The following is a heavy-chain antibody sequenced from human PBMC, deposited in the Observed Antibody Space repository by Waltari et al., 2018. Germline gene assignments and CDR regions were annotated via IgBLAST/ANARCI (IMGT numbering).Heavy chain of an antibody. Sequence: QVQLVQSGAEVKKPGASVKVSCTASGYTFTGYYMHWVRQAPGQGLEWMGRINPNLGGTTYAQKCPGRVTMTRDTSISTAYRELSRLRSDDTAVYYCARGHYYDSSGPWGQGTLVTVSS. V-gene: IGHV1-2*06. J-gene: IGHJ5*02. CDR1: GYTFTGYY. CDR3: ARGHYYDSSGP. CDR2: INPNLGGT. D-gene: IGHD3-22*01.